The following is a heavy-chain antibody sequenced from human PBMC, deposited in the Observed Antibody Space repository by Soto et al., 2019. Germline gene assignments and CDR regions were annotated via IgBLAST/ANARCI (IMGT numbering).Heavy chain of an antibody. CDR2: IYPGDSGT. D-gene: IGHD3-10*01. V-gene: IGHV5-51*01. J-gene: IGHJ6*02. CDR3: ARQSSGGYYYYGMDV. Sequence: GESLKISCKGSGYIFTSYWIGWVRQMPGKGLEWMGIIYPGDSGTRYSPSFQGQVTISADKSISTAYLQWGSLKASDTAMYYCARQSSGGYYYYGMDVWGQGTTVTVS. CDR1: GYIFTSYW.